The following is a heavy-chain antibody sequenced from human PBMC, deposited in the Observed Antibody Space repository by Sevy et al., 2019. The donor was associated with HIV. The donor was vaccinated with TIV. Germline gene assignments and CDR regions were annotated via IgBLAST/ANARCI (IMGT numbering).Heavy chain of an antibody. Sequence: GGSLRLSCAASGFTFSDYYMSWIRQAPGKGLEWVSYISSSCSTIYYADSVKGRLNISKDNGKNSLYLQMNSLRAEDTAMYYCARGNPVLEMARTGIVAAFDILGQGTMVTVSS. D-gene: IGHD1-1*01. J-gene: IGHJ3*02. CDR1: GFTFSDYY. CDR3: ARGNPVLEMARTGIVAAFDI. CDR2: ISSSCSTI. V-gene: IGHV3-11*01.